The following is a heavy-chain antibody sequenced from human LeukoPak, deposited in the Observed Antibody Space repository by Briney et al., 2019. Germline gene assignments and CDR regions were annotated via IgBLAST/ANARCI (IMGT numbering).Heavy chain of an antibody. V-gene: IGHV5-51*01. J-gene: IGHJ4*02. D-gene: IGHD6-13*01. CDR1: GYSFTNYW. Sequence: GESLKISCKTSGYSFTNYWIGWVRQMPGKVLEWMGIIYPGDSDTRYNPSFQGHVTISADKSISTAYLQWNSLKASDTAMYYCAKHLEAAFVDYWGQGTQVTVSS. CDR3: AKHLEAAFVDY. CDR2: IYPGDSDT.